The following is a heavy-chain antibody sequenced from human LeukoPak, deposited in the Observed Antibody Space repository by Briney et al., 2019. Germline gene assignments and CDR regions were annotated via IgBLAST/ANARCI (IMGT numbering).Heavy chain of an antibody. D-gene: IGHD2-15*01. Sequence: GASVRVSCKASGFTFTSSAMQWVRQARGQRLEWIGWIVVGSGNTNYAQKFQERVTITRDMSTSTAYIELSSLRSEDTAVYYCAATIDYCGGGSCYNYYYGMDVWGQGTTVTVSS. CDR3: AATIDYCGGGSCYNYYYGMDV. J-gene: IGHJ6*02. CDR1: GFTFTSSA. V-gene: IGHV1-58*02. CDR2: IVVGSGNT.